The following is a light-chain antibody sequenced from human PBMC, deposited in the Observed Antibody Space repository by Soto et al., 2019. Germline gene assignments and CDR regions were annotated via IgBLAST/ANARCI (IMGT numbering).Light chain of an antibody. CDR1: QNINTW. V-gene: IGKV1-5*03. J-gene: IGKJ1*01. CDR2: RAS. Sequence: DIQVTQSPSSLSASVGDSVTITCRASQNINTWLAWYQQKPGKGPILLIYRASRLESGVPSRFSGSGSGTEFALTISSLQPADFATYYCQQYETYSWTFGQGTKVDIK. CDR3: QQYETYSWT.